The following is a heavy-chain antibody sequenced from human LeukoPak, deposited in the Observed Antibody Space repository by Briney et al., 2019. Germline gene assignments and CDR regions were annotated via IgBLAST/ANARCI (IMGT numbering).Heavy chain of an antibody. CDR1: GGSISSGGYY. CDR2: IYYSGST. J-gene: IGHJ4*02. Sequence: SETLSLTCTVSGGSISSGGYYWSWIRQHPGKGLEWIGYIYYSGSTYYNPSLKSRVTISVDTSKNQFSLKLSSVTAADTAVYYCARDGPTVTTFDYWGQGTLVTVSS. CDR3: ARDGPTVTTFDY. D-gene: IGHD4-17*01. V-gene: IGHV4-31*03.